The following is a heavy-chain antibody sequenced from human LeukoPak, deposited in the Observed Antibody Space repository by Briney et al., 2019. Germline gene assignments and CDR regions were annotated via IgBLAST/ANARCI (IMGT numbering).Heavy chain of an antibody. CDR1: GGSISSYY. V-gene: IGHV4-38-2*02. D-gene: IGHD2-15*01. Sequence: PSETLSLTCTVSGGSISSYYWGWIRQPPGKGLEWIGSIYHSGSTYYNPSLKSRVTISVDTSKNQFSLKLSSVTAADTAVYYCARDSSCSGGSCYSLEAFDIWGQGTMVTVSS. CDR2: IYHSGST. CDR3: ARDSSCSGGSCYSLEAFDI. J-gene: IGHJ3*02.